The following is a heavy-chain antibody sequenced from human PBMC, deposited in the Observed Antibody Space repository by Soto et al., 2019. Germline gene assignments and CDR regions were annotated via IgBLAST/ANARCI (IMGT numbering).Heavy chain of an antibody. J-gene: IGHJ6*02. Sequence: GGSLRLSCAASGFTFSSYAMSWVRQAPGKGLEWVSAISGSGGSTYYADSVKGRFTISRDNSKNTLYLQMNSMRAEDAAVYSCANYHDSSGWYDSCYYGMDVWGQGTTVTVSS. V-gene: IGHV3-23*01. CDR2: ISGSGGST. CDR1: GFTFSSYA. CDR3: ANYHDSSGWYDSCYYGMDV. D-gene: IGHD6-19*01.